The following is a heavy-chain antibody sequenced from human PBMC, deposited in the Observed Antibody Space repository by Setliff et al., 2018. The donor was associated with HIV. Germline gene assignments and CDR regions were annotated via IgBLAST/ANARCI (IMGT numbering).Heavy chain of an antibody. CDR3: ASVGWDYYDSSGVGESDY. Sequence: SQTLSLTCTVSGYSISSGYYWGWIRQPPGKGLEWIGGIYYSGRTYYNPSLKSRVTISVDTSKNQFSLKLSSVTAADTAVYYCASVGWDYYDSSGVGESDYWGQGTLVTSPQ. V-gene: IGHV4-38-2*02. J-gene: IGHJ4*02. CDR2: IYYSGRT. D-gene: IGHD3-22*01. CDR1: GYSISSGYY.